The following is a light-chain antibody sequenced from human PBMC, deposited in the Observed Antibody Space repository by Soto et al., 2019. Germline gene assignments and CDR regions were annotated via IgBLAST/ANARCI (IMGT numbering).Light chain of an antibody. CDR2: EVT. J-gene: IGLJ2*01. V-gene: IGLV2-14*01. CDR3: SSYTKTNTVL. Sequence: QSALTQPASVSGSPGQSITISCSGTSSDVGSYNYVSWYQHHPGKAPKVIIYEVTNRPSGISNRFSGSKSGNTAYLTISGLQAEDEADYYCSSYTKTNTVLFAGGTKLTVL. CDR1: SSDVGSYNY.